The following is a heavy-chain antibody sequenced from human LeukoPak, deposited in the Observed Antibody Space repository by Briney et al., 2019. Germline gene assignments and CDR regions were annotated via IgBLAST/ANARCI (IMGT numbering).Heavy chain of an antibody. CDR3: ATSGGSSY. D-gene: IGHD1-26*01. CDR2: INSDGSST. CDR1: GFTFSSYW. Sequence: GGSLRLSCAASGFTFSSYWMHWVRQAPGKGLVCVSRINSDGSSTSYADSVKGRFTISRDNAKNTLYLQMNSLRAEDTAVYYCATSGGSSYWGQGTLVTVSS. J-gene: IGHJ4*02. V-gene: IGHV3-74*01.